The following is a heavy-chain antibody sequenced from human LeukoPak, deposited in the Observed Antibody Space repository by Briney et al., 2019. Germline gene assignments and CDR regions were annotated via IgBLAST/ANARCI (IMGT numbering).Heavy chain of an antibody. V-gene: IGHV3-11*04. Sequence: PGGSLGLSCAASGFTFSDHNMNWVRQAPGKGLEWVSYISSSGSTKYYADSVKGRFTISRDNAKNSLYLQMNSLRAEDTAVYYCAREGGSHDAFDIWGQGTMVTVSS. J-gene: IGHJ3*02. CDR2: ISSSGSTK. D-gene: IGHD3-16*01. CDR1: GFTFSDHN. CDR3: AREGGSHDAFDI.